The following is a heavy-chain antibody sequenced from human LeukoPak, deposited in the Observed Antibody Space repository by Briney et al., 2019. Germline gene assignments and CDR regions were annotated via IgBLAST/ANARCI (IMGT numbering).Heavy chain of an antibody. V-gene: IGHV5-51*01. CDR1: GYSFTTYW. D-gene: IGHD5-18*01. CDR2: IYPGDSDT. Sequence: GESLKISCKGSGYSFTTYWIGWVRQMPGKRLEWMGIIYPGDSDTRYSPSFQGQVTISADKSTSTAYLQWSSLKASDTAMYYCARHVDTDYYFDYWGQGTLVTVSS. J-gene: IGHJ4*02. CDR3: ARHVDTDYYFDY.